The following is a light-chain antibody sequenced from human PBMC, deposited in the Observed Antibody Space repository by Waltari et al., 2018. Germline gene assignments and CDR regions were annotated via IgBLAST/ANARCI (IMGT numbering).Light chain of an antibody. CDR1: VLSNRF. CDR3: FSVTENTRL. Sequence: SYELAQPSSVSVSPGQTARIPCSGGVLSNRFVWWFQQKPGQAPVLLIYKDTERPSGIPERFSGSSSGTTVTLTISGARVEDEADYYCFSVTENTRLFGGGTKLTVL. J-gene: IGLJ3*02. CDR2: KDT. V-gene: IGLV3-27*01.